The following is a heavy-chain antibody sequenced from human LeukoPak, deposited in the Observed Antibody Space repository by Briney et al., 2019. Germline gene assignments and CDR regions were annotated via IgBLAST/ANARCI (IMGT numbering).Heavy chain of an antibody. J-gene: IGHJ4*02. CDR3: ARGGYYYDSSGYYPFYFDY. V-gene: IGHV3-21*01. Sequence: GGSLRLSCAASGFTFSSYSMNWVRQAPGKGLEWVSSISSSSSYLYYADSVKGRFTISRDNAKNSLYLQMNSLRAEDTAVYYCARGGYYYDSSGYYPFYFDYWGQGTLVTVSS. CDR2: ISSSSSYL. D-gene: IGHD3-22*01. CDR1: GFTFSSYS.